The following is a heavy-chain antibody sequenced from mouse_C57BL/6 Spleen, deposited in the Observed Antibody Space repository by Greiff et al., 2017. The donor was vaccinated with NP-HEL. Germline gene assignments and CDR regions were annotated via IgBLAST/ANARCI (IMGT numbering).Heavy chain of an antibody. J-gene: IGHJ2*01. Sequence: VHLVESGAELVKPGASVKISCKASGYAFSSYWMNWVKQRPGKGLEWIGQIYPGDGDTNYNGKFKGKATLTADKSSSTAYMQLSSLTSEDSAVYFCAREITTVVFDYWGQGTTLTVSS. V-gene: IGHV1-80*01. CDR3: AREITTVVFDY. D-gene: IGHD1-1*01. CDR2: IYPGDGDT. CDR1: GYAFSSYW.